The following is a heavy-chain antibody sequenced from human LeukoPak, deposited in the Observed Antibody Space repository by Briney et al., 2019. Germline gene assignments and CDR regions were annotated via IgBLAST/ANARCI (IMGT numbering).Heavy chain of an antibody. Sequence: SQTLSLTCAVSGGSISSGGYSWSWIRQPPGKGLEWIGYIYHSGSTYYNPSLKSRVTISVDGSKNQFSLMLNSVTAADTAVYYCAVASGSYYNALGQGTLVTVSS. CDR2: IYHSGST. CDR3: AVASGSYYNA. J-gene: IGHJ5*02. D-gene: IGHD3-10*01. CDR1: GGSISSGGYS. V-gene: IGHV4-30-2*01.